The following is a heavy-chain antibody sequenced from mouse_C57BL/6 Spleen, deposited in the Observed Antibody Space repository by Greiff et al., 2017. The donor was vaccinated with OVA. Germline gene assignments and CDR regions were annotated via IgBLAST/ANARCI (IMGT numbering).Heavy chain of an antibody. CDR3: AREVEYFDV. CDR1: GFTFSSYA. Sequence: EVMLVESGGGLVKPGGSLKLSCAASGFTFSSYAMSWVRQTPEKRLEWVATISDGGSYTYYPDNVKGRFTISRDNAKNNLYLQMSHLKSEDTAMYYCAREVEYFDVWGTGTTVTVSS. CDR2: ISDGGSYT. J-gene: IGHJ1*03. D-gene: IGHD1-1*01. V-gene: IGHV5-4*01.